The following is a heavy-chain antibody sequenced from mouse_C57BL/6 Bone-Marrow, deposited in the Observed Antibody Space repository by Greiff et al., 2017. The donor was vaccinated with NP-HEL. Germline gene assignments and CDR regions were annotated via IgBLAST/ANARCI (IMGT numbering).Heavy chain of an antibody. V-gene: IGHV7-3*01. D-gene: IGHD2-13*01. CDR2: ISNNANGYTT. Sequence: EVQRVESGGGLVQPGGSLSLSCAASGFTFTDYYMSWVRQPPGQALEWLGFISNNANGYTTEYSASVKGRFTISRDNSQSILYLQMNDERAEDSGASDCASGELTAYYLDYWGQGTTLTVSS. CDR3: ASGELTAYYLDY. CDR1: GFTFTDYY. J-gene: IGHJ2*01.